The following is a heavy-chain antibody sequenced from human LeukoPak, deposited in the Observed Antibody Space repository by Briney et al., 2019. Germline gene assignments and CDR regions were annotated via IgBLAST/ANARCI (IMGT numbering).Heavy chain of an antibody. D-gene: IGHD3-3*01. CDR1: GFTFSSYG. CDR2: ISYDGSNK. V-gene: IGHV3-30*18. CDR3: AKDRRVLRFLEWLMDV. J-gene: IGHJ6*02. Sequence: GRSLRLSCAASGFTFSSYGMHWVRQDPGKGLEWVAVISYDGSNKYYADSVKGRFTISRDNSKNTLYLQMNSLRAEDTAVYYCAKDRRVLRFLEWLMDVWGQGTTVTVSS.